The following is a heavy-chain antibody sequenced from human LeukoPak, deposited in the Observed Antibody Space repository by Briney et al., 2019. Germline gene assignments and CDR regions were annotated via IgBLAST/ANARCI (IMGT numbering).Heavy chain of an antibody. Sequence: GGSLRLSCAASGFTFSSYAMSWVRQAPGKGLDWVSGISGSGGISDYAESVKGRFTISRDNSDNTLYLEMNSLRPEDTALYYCVKLNERLVRSPGDYWGQGTLVTVSS. CDR2: ISGSGGIS. J-gene: IGHJ4*02. D-gene: IGHD6-6*01. CDR1: GFTFSSYA. V-gene: IGHV3-23*01. CDR3: VKLNERLVRSPGDY.